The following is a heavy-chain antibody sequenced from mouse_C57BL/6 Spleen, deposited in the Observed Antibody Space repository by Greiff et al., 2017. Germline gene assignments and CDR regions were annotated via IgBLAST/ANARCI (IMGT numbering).Heavy chain of an antibody. CDR2: IYPGSGNT. V-gene: IGHV1-66*01. J-gene: IGHJ2*01. D-gene: IGHD6-5*01. Sequence: QVQLQQPGPELVKPGASVKISCKASGYSFTSYYLPWVKQRPGPGLEWIGWIYPGSGNTKYNEKFKGKATLTADTYSSTAYIQLSVLAAEVSAFYYSARSLSGPYYVDYWGQGTTLTVSS. CDR1: GYSFTSYY. CDR3: ARSLSGPYYVDY.